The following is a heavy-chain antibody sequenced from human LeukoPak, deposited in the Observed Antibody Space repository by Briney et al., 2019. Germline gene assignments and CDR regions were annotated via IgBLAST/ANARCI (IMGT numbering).Heavy chain of an antibody. CDR1: GGTFSSYA. Sequence: ASVTVSCKASGGTFSSYAISWVRQAPGQGLEWMGGIIPIFGTANYAQKFQGRVTITADESTSTAYMELSSLRSEDTAVYYCARVGYDGNWFDPWGQGTLVTVSS. J-gene: IGHJ5*02. V-gene: IGHV1-69*01. CDR3: ARVGYDGNWFDP. CDR2: IIPIFGTA. D-gene: IGHD2-8*01.